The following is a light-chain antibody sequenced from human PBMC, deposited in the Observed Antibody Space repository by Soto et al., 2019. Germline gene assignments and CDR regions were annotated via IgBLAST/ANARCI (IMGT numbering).Light chain of an antibody. CDR1: SSDVGGYKY. CDR2: EVS. J-gene: IGLJ2*01. V-gene: IGLV2-14*01. Sequence: QSALTQPASVSGSPGQSITISCTGTSSDVGGYKYVSWHQQHPGKAPKLMIYEVSNRPSGVSNRFSGSKSGNTASLTISGLQAEDEAHYYCSSYTSSSTVVFGGGTKVTVL. CDR3: SSYTSSSTVV.